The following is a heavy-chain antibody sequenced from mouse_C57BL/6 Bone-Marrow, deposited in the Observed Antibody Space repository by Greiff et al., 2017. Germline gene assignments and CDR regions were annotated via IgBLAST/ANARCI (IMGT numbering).Heavy chain of an antibody. CDR3: TFLYYGSSFDV. V-gene: IGHV14-4*01. CDR1: GFNIKDDY. Sequence: VQLQQSGAELVRPGASVKLSCTASGFNIKDDYMHWVKQRPEQGLEWIGWIDPENGDTEYASKFQGKATITADTSSNKAYLQLSSLTSEDTAVYFCTFLYYGSSFDVWGTGTPGTGSS. CDR2: IDPENGDT. J-gene: IGHJ1*02. D-gene: IGHD1-1*01.